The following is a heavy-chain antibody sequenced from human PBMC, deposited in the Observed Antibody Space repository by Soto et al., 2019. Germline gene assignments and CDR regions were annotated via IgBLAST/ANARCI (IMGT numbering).Heavy chain of an antibody. CDR2: ISSSSSYI. D-gene: IGHD3-22*01. CDR1: GFTFSSYS. J-gene: IGHJ4*02. Sequence: PGGSLRLSCAASGFTFSSYSMNCVRQAPGKGLKSVSSISSSSSYIYYADSVKGRFTISRDNAKNSLYLQMNSLRAEDTAVYYSASEKTAVYYDSSGYEDYFDYWGQGTLVTVSS. CDR3: ASEKTAVYYDSSGYEDYFDY. V-gene: IGHV3-21*01.